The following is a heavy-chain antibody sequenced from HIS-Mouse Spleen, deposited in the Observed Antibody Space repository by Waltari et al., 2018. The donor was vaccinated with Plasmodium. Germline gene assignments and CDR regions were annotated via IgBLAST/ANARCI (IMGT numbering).Heavy chain of an antibody. CDR2: IYYSGST. CDR1: GGSLSSSSYY. Sequence: QLQLQESGPGLVKPSETLSLTCTVSGGSLSSSSYYWGWIRQPTGKGLEWIGRIYYSGSTYYNPPLKRRVTISGDTSKSRCSLKLCSVTAADTAVYYCARRGGSYYYFDYWGQGTLVTVSS. CDR3: ARRGGSYYYFDY. V-gene: IGHV4-39*01. J-gene: IGHJ4*02. D-gene: IGHD1-26*01.